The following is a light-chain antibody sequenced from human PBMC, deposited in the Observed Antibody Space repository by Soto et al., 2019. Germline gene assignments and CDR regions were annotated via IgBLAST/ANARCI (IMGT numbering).Light chain of an antibody. V-gene: IGLV2-14*03. J-gene: IGLJ2*01. CDR1: RSDIGAYNF. Sequence: QSVLTQPASVSRSPGQSITISCTGTRSDIGAYNFVSWYQQHPGEVPKLILYDVNVRPSGVSNRFSGSKSGNTASLTISGLQAEDEADYYCTSWTTSTTMIFGGGTK. CDR2: DVN. CDR3: TSWTTSTTMI.